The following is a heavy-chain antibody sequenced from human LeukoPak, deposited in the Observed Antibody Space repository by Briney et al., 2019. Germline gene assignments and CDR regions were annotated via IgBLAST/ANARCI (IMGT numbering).Heavy chain of an antibody. D-gene: IGHD5-24*01. CDR3: ARDHRDGYNTAFDY. CDR2: IYHSGST. V-gene: IGHV4-30-2*01. CDR1: GGSISSGGYY. J-gene: IGHJ4*02. Sequence: SETLSLTCTVSGGSISSGGYYWSWIRQPPGKGLEWIGYIYHSGSTYYNPSLESRVTISVDRSKNQFSLKLSSVTAADTAVYYCARDHRDGYNTAFDYWGQGTLVTVSS.